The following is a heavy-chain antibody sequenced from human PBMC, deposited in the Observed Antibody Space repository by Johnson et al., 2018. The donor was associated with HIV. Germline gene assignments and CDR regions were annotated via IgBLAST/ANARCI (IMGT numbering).Heavy chain of an antibody. CDR3: AKDRMYDYGDYGGAFDI. CDR2: ISYDGSNK. Sequence: QLVESGGGVVQPGRSLRLSCAASGFTFSSCAMHWVRQAPGKGLEWETIISYDGSNKYYADSVKGRFTISRDNSKNTLYLQMNSLRAEDTAVYYCAKDRMYDYGDYGGAFDIWGQGTMVTVSS. CDR1: GFTFSSCA. V-gene: IGHV3-30-3*01. D-gene: IGHD4-17*01. J-gene: IGHJ3*02.